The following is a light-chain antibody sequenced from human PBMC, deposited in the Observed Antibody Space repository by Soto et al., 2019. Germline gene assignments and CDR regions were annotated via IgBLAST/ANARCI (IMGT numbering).Light chain of an antibody. CDR2: GAS. V-gene: IGKV3D-15*02. CDR3: QQYGSSPGT. CDR1: QSVSSN. J-gene: IGKJ1*01. Sequence: EIVMKQSPATLSMTPGERPRLSCRASQSVSSNLAWYQQKPGQAPRRLLYGASTRATGIPARVSGSGSGTEFTLTSSRLQPEDFAVYFCQQYGSSPGTFGQGTKVDNK.